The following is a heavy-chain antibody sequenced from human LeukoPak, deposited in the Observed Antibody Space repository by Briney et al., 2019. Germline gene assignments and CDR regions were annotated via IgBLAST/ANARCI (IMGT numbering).Heavy chain of an antibody. CDR2: IHYSGST. CDR1: GGSMNNGVDL. Sequence: SQTLSLTCTVSGGSMNNGVDLWSWSRQPPGKGLEWIGNIHYSGSTFYNPSLKSRLNLAVDTSKNQFSLSLSFVSDADTAVYYCARGDFWSGSWSGDAFDIWGQGTMVTVPS. J-gene: IGHJ3*02. D-gene: IGHD3-3*01. V-gene: IGHV4-30-4*01. CDR3: ARGDFWSGSWSGDAFDI.